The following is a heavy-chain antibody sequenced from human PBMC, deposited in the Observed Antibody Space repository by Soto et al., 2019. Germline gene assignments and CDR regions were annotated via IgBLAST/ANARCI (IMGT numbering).Heavy chain of an antibody. J-gene: IGHJ6*04. Sequence: TLSLTCTVSGGSISSGGYYWSWIRQHPGKGLERSGYIYYSGSACYNPSLKSRVTISVGTSKNQFSLKLSSVTAADTAVYYCARHPYDSSGPGYYYGMDVWGKGTTVTVS. CDR1: GGSISSGGYY. D-gene: IGHD3-22*01. CDR2: IYYSGSA. V-gene: IGHV4-31*03. CDR3: ARHPYDSSGPGYYYGMDV.